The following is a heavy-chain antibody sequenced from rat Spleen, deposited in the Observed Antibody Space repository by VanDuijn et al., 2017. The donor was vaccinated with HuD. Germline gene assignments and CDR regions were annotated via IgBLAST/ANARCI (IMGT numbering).Heavy chain of an antibody. D-gene: IGHD4-3*01. CDR3: VREDFGVDY. Sequence: EVKLVESGGGLVQPGRSLKLSCAASGFNFNDHWMGWVRQAPGKGLEWIGEINKDSRTIKYSPSLKDKFTISRDNAQNTLYLQMSKLGSEDTAIYYCVREDFGVDYWGQGVMVTVSS. V-gene: IGHV4-2*01. J-gene: IGHJ2*01. CDR2: INKDSRTI. CDR1: GFNFNDHW.